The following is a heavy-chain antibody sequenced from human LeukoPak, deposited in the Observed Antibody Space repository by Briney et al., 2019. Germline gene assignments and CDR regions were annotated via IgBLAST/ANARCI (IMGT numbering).Heavy chain of an antibody. CDR1: GYDFTSVG. Sequence: GASVKVSCKASGYDFTSVGITWVRQAPGQGLEWMGWISPYNGNTRYVQKLQGRVTMATDTSTSTAYMELRSLRFDDTAVYYCVRGSRADDAFDIWGQGTRVTVSS. D-gene: IGHD2-2*01. V-gene: IGHV1-18*01. CDR2: ISPYNGNT. J-gene: IGHJ3*02. CDR3: VRGSRADDAFDI.